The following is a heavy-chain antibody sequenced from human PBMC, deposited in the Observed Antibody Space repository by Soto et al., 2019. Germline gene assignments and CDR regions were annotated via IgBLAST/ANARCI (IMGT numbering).Heavy chain of an antibody. CDR3: ARSGPLIAVAGTGTFDY. Sequence: PXGSLRLTCAASGVTVSSNYISWVRQAPGKGLEWVSVIYSGGSTYYADSVKGRFTISRDNSKNTVYLQMNSLRAEDTAVYYCARSGPLIAVAGTGTFDYWGQGTLATVSS. CDR1: GVTVSSNY. J-gene: IGHJ4*02. CDR2: IYSGGST. V-gene: IGHV3-53*01. D-gene: IGHD6-19*01.